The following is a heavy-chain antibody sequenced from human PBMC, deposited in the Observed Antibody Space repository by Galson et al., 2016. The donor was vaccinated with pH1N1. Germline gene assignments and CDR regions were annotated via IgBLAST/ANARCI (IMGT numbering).Heavy chain of an antibody. Sequence: SLRLSCAASGFTFSSFGMHWVRQAPGKGLEWMAVISYDGSVEYYGDSVKGRFSISRDNSKNTLYLQMNSLRPEDTAVYYCAKESGGDWSGSKRYSFDYWGQGALVTVSS. D-gene: IGHD3-3*01. CDR1: GFTFSSFG. CDR2: ISYDGSVE. V-gene: IGHV3-30*18. CDR3: AKESGGDWSGSKRYSFDY. J-gene: IGHJ4*02.